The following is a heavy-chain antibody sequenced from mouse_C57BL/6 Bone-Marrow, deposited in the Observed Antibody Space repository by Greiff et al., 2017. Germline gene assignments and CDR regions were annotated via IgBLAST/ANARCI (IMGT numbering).Heavy chain of an antibody. V-gene: IGHV2-9-1*01. CDR1: GFSLTSYA. Sequence: VKLVESGPGLVAPSQSLSITCTVSGFSLTSYAISWVRQPPGKGLEWLGVIWTGGGTNYNSALKSRLSISKDNSKSQVFLKMNSLQTDDTARYYSARRGYYGSSYVFHVHYYAMDYWGQGTSVTVSS. J-gene: IGHJ4*01. D-gene: IGHD1-1*01. CDR2: IWTGGGT. CDR3: ARRGYYGSSYVFHVHYYAMDY.